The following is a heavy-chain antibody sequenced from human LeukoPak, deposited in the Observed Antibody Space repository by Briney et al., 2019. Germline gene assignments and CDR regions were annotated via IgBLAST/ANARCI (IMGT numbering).Heavy chain of an antibody. D-gene: IGHD5-12*01. CDR3: VRDGGVSGYDLLDY. J-gene: IGHJ4*02. CDR2: INQDGSEE. V-gene: IGHV3-7*01. CDR1: GFTFSNYA. Sequence: GGSLRLSCEASGFTFSNYAMSWVRQAPARGLEWVANINQDGSEEYYMDSVKARFTISRDNAKDSLSLQMNSLRAEDTAVYYCVRDGGVSGYDLLDYWGQGTLVTVSS.